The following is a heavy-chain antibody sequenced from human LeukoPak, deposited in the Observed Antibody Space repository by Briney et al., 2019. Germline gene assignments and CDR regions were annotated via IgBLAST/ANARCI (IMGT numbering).Heavy chain of an antibody. CDR1: GFTVSSNY. CDR3: ARMGDPPLPG. V-gene: IGHV3-30-3*01. J-gene: IGHJ4*02. D-gene: IGHD1-26*01. Sequence: GGSLRLSCAASGFTVSSNYMSWVRQAPGKGLEWVAVISYDGSNKYYADSVKGRFTISRDNAKNSLYLQMNSLRAEDTAVYYCARMGDPPLPGWGQGTLVTVSS. CDR2: ISYDGSNK.